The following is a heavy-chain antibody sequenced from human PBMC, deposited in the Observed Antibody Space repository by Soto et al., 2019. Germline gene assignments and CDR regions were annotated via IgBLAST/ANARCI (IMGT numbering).Heavy chain of an antibody. J-gene: IGHJ4*02. CDR2: ISGSGGST. Sequence: GVPLRLCSAASGCNFRSYAMSWVRQDQGKGLEWVSAISGSGGSTDYADSVKGRFTISRDNSKNTLYLLMNSLRAEDTAVYYCAKDGSSWYPFDYWGQGTLVTVSS. D-gene: IGHD6-13*01. V-gene: IGHV3-23*01. CDR3: AKDGSSWYPFDY. CDR1: GCNFRSYA.